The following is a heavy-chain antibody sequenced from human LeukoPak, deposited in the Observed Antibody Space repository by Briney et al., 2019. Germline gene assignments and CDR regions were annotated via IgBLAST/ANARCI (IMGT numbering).Heavy chain of an antibody. CDR2: ISGSGGST. CDR1: GFTFSSYA. Sequence: GGSLRLSCAASGFTFSSYAMSWVRQAPGKGLEWVSAISGSGGSTYYADSAKGRFTIPRDNSKNTLYLQMNSLRAEDTAVYYCAKDQGDLVVVPAAMRGQGTLVTVSS. J-gene: IGHJ4*02. V-gene: IGHV3-23*01. CDR3: AKDQGDLVVVPAAM. D-gene: IGHD2-2*01.